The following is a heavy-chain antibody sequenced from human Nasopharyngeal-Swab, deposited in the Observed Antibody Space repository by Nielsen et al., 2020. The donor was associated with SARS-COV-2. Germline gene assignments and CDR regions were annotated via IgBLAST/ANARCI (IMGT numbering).Heavy chain of an antibody. D-gene: IGHD3-3*01. V-gene: IGHV4-4*02. J-gene: IGHJ6*03. CDR2: IYHSGST. CDR3: ASLLTYYDFWSGYLNYYYMDV. Sequence: VRQAPGKGLEWVGEIYHSGSTNYNPSFKSRVTISVDNSKNQFSLCLCSVTAADTAVYYCASLLTYYDFWSGYLNYYYMDVWGKGTTVTVSS.